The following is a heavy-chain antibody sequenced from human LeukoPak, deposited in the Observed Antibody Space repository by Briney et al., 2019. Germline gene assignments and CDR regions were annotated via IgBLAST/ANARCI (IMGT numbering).Heavy chain of an antibody. D-gene: IGHD2-8*01. Sequence: GGSLILSCTASGFTFSDHAMHWVRQAPGKGLEWVTVISYHARDQFYADSVKGRFTVSRDNSRNILYLQMNSLRAEDSAVYYCAAQPCINGICYLDYWGQGALVTVSS. CDR3: AAQPCINGICYLDY. CDR2: ISYHARDQ. CDR1: GFTFSDHA. V-gene: IGHV3-30*04. J-gene: IGHJ4*02.